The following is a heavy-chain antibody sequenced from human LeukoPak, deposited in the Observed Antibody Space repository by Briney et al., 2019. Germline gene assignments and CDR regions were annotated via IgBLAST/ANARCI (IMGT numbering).Heavy chain of an antibody. CDR3: AKDKSTVGTTTLDY. Sequence: GGSLRLSCAASGFTFSSYAMSWVRQAPGKGLEWVSGISDTGGSTYYADSVKGRLTISRDNSKNTLYLQMNSLRAEDTAVYYCAKDKSTVGTTTLDYWSQGPLLTVSS. J-gene: IGHJ4*02. CDR2: ISDTGGST. CDR1: GFTFSSYA. V-gene: IGHV3-23*01. D-gene: IGHD1-26*01.